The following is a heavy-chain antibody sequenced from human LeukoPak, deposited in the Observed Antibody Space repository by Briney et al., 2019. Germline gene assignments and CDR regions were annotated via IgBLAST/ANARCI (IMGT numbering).Heavy chain of an antibody. CDR3: AREGPRGNSQFAY. CDR2: IWYDGSNK. Sequence: PGGSLRLSCAASGFTFSSYGMHWVRQAPGKGLEWVALIWYDGSNKYYTDSVKGRLTISRDNSKNTLYLQMNSLRAEDTAVYYCAREGPRGNSQFAYWGQGTLVTVSS. V-gene: IGHV3-33*01. D-gene: IGHD2/OR15-2a*01. J-gene: IGHJ4*02. CDR1: GFTFSSYG.